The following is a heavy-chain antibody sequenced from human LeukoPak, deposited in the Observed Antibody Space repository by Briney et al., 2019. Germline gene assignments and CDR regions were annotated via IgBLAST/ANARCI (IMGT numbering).Heavy chain of an antibody. D-gene: IGHD3-22*01. CDR2: ITRSSIYT. CDR3: VRALYDGSGYYSHFDY. V-gene: IGHV3-21*01. CDR1: GFSFSTYS. J-gene: IGHJ4*02. Sequence: GESLRLSCAASGFSFSTYSMTWVRQAPGKGLEWVSSITRSSIYTYYADSVKGRFTIPRDNAKKSLYLQMNSLRTEDTAVYYCVRALYDGSGYYSHFDYWGQGTLVTVSS.